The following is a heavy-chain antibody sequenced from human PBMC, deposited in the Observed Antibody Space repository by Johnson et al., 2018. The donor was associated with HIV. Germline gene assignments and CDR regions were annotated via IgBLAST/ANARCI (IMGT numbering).Heavy chain of an antibody. J-gene: IGHJ3*02. V-gene: IGHV3-9*01. CDR1: GFTFDDYA. Sequence: VQLLESGGGLVQPGRSLRLSCAASGFTFDDYAMHWVRQAPGKGLEWVSGISWNSGSTGYADSVKGRFTISRDNSKNTLFLQMNSLRAEDTAVYYCVKVAFRIAPTSHAFDIWGQVTMVTVSS. D-gene: IGHD6-13*01. CDR3: VKVAFRIAPTSHAFDI. CDR2: ISWNSGST.